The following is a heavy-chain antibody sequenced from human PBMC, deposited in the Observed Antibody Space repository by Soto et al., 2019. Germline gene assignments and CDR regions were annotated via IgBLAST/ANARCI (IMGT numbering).Heavy chain of an antibody. CDR3: ARHRRVVVPEWGYYYYYYLDV. D-gene: IGHD2-2*01. CDR2: IYYSGST. V-gene: IGHV4-39*01. J-gene: IGHJ6*03. CDR1: GGSISSSSYY. Sequence: QLQLQESGPGLVKPSETLSLTCTVSGGSISSSSYYWGWIRQPPGKGLEWIGSIYYSGSTYYNPSLKSRVTISVDTSKNQFSLKLSSVTAADTAVDYCARHRRVVVPEWGYYYYYYLDVWGKGTTVTVSS.